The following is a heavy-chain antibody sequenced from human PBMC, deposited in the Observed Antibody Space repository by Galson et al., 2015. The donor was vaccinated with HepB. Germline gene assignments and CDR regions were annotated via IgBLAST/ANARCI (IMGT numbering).Heavy chain of an antibody. CDR3: VKEGISSSWPKGLFDY. D-gene: IGHD6-13*01. CDR2: IRSNGGTT. V-gene: IGHV3-64D*06. Sequence: SLRLSCAASGFTFSNYVMHWVRQAPGKGLEYVSAIRSNGGTTYYADSVKGRFTISRDNSKNTLFLQMSSLRAEDTAVYYCVKEGISSSWPKGLFDYWGQGTLVTVSS. J-gene: IGHJ4*02. CDR1: GFTFSNYV.